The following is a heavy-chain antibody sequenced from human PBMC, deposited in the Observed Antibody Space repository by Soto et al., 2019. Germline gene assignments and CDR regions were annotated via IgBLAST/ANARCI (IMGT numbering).Heavy chain of an antibody. CDR1: GFTFSGSA. D-gene: IGHD3-22*01. Sequence: GGSLRLSCAASGFTFSGSAMHWVRQASGKGLEWVGRIRSKANSYATAYAASVKGRFTISRDDSKNTAYLQMNSLKTEDTAVYYCTRQVGYYDSSGYPPVYYYYGMDVWGQGTTVTVSS. CDR2: IRSKANSYAT. CDR3: TRQVGYYDSSGYPPVYYYYGMDV. J-gene: IGHJ6*02. V-gene: IGHV3-73*01.